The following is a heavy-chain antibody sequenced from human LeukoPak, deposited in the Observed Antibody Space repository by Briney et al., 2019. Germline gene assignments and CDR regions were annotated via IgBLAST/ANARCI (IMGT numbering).Heavy chain of an antibody. Sequence: HPGGSLRLSCTTSGFTFSSSDMSWVPQAPGKGLEWVSDINSSGGRTYYADSVKGRFTISRDNSKNTLFLQMNSLRAEDTAVYYCAELGITMIGGVWGKGTTVTISS. J-gene: IGHJ6*04. CDR1: GFTFSSSD. CDR3: AELGITMIGGV. CDR2: INSSGGRT. D-gene: IGHD3-10*02. V-gene: IGHV3-23*01.